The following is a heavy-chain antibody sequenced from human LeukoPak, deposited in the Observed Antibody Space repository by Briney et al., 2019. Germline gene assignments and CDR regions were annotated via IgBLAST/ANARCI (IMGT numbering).Heavy chain of an antibody. D-gene: IGHD2-21*02. CDR3: AKDYCGGDCYSGWYFDL. CDR1: GFTFDDYA. CDR2: ISYNSDTI. V-gene: IGHV3-9*01. Sequence: PGGSLRLSCAASGFTFDDYAMHWVRQAPGKGLEWVSGISYNSDTIAYADSVKGRFTISRDNAKNSLYLQMNSLRAEDTALYYCAKDYCGGDCYSGWYFDLWGRSTLVTVSS. J-gene: IGHJ2*01.